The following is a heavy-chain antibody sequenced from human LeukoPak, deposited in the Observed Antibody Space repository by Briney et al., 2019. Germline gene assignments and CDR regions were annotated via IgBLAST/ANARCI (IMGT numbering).Heavy chain of an antibody. Sequence: PSETLSLTCTVSGGSISSYYWSWIRQPAGKGLEWIGRIYTGGSTNYNPSLKSRVTMSVDTSKNQFSLKLSSVTAADTAVYYCARHVNGEWLTDYYYYMDVWGKGTTVTVSS. CDR1: GGSISSYY. CDR2: IYTGGST. V-gene: IGHV4-4*07. CDR3: ARHVNGEWLTDYYYYMDV. D-gene: IGHD5-12*01. J-gene: IGHJ6*03.